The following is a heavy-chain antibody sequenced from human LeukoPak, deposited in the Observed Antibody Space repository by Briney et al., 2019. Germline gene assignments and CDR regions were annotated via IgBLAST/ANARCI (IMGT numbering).Heavy chain of an antibody. Sequence: GGSLRLSCAASGFTFSSYGMPWVRQAPGKGLEWVAVIWYDGSNKYYADSVKGRFTISRDNSKNTLYLQMNSLRAEDTAVYYCASEAAYGGNSYLDYWGQGTLVTVSS. J-gene: IGHJ4*02. V-gene: IGHV3-33*01. CDR1: GFTFSSYG. CDR2: IWYDGSNK. CDR3: ASEAAYGGNSYLDY. D-gene: IGHD4-23*01.